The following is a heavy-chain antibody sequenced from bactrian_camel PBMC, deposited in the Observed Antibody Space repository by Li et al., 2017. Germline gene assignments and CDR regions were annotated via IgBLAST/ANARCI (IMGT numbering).Heavy chain of an antibody. CDR3: AAQGGLYCQIRASKFGN. CDR2: IAGDGRT. V-gene: IGHV3S53*01. J-gene: IGHJ6*01. D-gene: IGHD5*01. CDR1: GYTLPMN. Sequence: SWGGSVQAGGSLRLSCVASGYTLPMNTGWFRRLPGQEREGVAAIAGDGRTDYADSVKGRFTISQGNAKNTVYLQMNNVKPEDTGMYYCAAQGGLYCQIRASKFGNWGQGTQVTVS.